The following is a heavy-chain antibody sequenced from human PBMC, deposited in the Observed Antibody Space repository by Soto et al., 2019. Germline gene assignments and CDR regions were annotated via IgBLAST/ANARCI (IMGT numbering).Heavy chain of an antibody. V-gene: IGHV3-23*01. D-gene: IGHD6-19*01. CDR2: ISGSGGST. CDR1: GFTFSSYA. CDR3: AKYSYGAVAGNVRFDY. Sequence: GGSLRLSCAASGFTFSSYAMSWVRQAPGKGLEWVSAISGSGGSTYYADSVKGRFTISRDISKNTLYLQMNSLRAEDTAVYYCAKYSYGAVAGNVRFDYWGQGTLVTVSS. J-gene: IGHJ4*02.